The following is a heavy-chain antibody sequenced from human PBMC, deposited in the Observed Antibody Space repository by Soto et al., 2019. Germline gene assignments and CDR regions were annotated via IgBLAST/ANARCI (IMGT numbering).Heavy chain of an antibody. CDR3: ANSPAFDDSSGYSVDY. D-gene: IGHD3-22*01. CDR1: GFTFSSYA. Sequence: GGSLRLSCAASGFTFSSYAMSWVRQAPGKGLEWVSAISGSGGSTYYADSVKGRFTISRDNSKNTLYLQMNSLRAEDTAVYYCANSPAFDDSSGYSVDYWGQGTLVTVSS. J-gene: IGHJ4*02. V-gene: IGHV3-23*01. CDR2: ISGSGGST.